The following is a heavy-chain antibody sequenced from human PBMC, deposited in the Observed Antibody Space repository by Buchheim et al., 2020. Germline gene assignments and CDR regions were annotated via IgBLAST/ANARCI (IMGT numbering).Heavy chain of an antibody. CDR2: ISGGGGST. J-gene: IGHJ4*02. V-gene: IGHV3-23*01. D-gene: IGHD4-11*01. CDR3: AKGAYSTSRFDY. Sequence: EVQLLESGGGLVQPGGSLRLSCAASGFSFSSYAMSWVRQAPGKGLEWVSVISGGGGSTYYADSVKGRFTISGNTSKNTLYMQMNSLRAEDTAVYYCAKGAYSTSRFDYWGQGTL. CDR1: GFSFSSYA.